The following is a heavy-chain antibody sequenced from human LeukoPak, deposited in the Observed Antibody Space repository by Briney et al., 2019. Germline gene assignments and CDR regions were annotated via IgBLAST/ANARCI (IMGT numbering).Heavy chain of an antibody. CDR1: GVSISGYY. J-gene: IGHJ4*02. CDR2: IYYSGST. D-gene: IGHD6-13*01. CDR3: ARFIAAAGTGFDY. Sequence: PSETLSLTCTVSGVSISGYYWSWIRQPPGKGLEWIGYIYYSGSTNYNPSLKSRVTISVDTSKNQFSLKLSSVTAADTAVYYCARFIAAAGTGFDYWGQGTLVTVSS. V-gene: IGHV4-59*12.